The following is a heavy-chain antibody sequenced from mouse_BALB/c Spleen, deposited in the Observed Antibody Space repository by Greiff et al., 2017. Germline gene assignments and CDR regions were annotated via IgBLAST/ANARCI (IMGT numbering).Heavy chain of an antibody. D-gene: IGHD2-4*01. CDR1: GYAFSSYW. CDR3: ARVPPYDYDYYAMDY. CDR2: IYPGDGDT. Sequence: QVQLQQSGAELVRPGSSVKISCKASGYAFSSYWMNWVKQRPGQGLEWIGQIYPGDGDTNYNGKFKGKATLTADKSSSTAYMQLSSLTSEDSAVYYCARVPPYDYDYYAMDYWGQGTSVTVSS. V-gene: IGHV1-80*01. J-gene: IGHJ4*01.